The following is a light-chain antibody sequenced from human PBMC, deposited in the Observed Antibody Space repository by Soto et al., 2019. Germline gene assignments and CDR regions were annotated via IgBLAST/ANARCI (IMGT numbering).Light chain of an antibody. CDR2: EVS. J-gene: IGLJ1*01. V-gene: IGLV2-8*01. CDR1: SSDVGGYNY. Sequence: QSALTQPPSASGSPGQSVTISCTGTSSDVGGYNYVSWYQQHPGKAPKLIIYEVSKLPSGVPDRFSGSKSGNTASLTVSGLQTEDEADYYCSSYAASTYVFGTGIKVTVL. CDR3: SSYAASTYV.